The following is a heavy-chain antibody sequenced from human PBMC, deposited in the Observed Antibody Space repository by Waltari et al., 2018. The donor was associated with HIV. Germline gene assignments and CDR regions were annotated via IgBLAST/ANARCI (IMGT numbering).Heavy chain of an antibody. Sequence: EVQVVVAGGGLVQTGVSLRASCAASGLTFGTTEWNWGRQAPGKVTEWVSYISISGSTVYYADSVKGRFTNSRDNAKNSLYLQMNSRRAEETAVYFCARDGSSYYGLDYWGRGTLVTVSS. V-gene: IGHV3-48*03. J-gene: IGHJ4*02. CDR3: ARDGSSYYGLDY. CDR2: ISISGSTV. CDR1: GLTFGTT. D-gene: IGHD1-26*01.